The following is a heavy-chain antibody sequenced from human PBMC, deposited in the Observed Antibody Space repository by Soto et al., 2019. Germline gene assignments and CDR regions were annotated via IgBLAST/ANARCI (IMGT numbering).Heavy chain of an antibody. V-gene: IGHV1-2*02. CDR1: GYTFTGYY. J-gene: IGHJ6*02. CDR3: ARDVGYCTGTSCHNYYALDV. CDR2: ISPDSGGS. Sequence: QVQLVQSGAEVRKPGASVKVSCKASGYTFTGYYMHWVRQAPGQGLEWMGWISPDSGGSKYAQKFQDRVTVTRDTSISTAYMEMSRLRYDDTAVYYCARDVGYCTGTSCHNYYALDVWGQGTTVTVSS. D-gene: IGHD2-2*01.